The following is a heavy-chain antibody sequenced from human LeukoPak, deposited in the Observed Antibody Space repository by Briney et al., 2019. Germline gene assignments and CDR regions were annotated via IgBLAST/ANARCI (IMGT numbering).Heavy chain of an antibody. J-gene: IGHJ4*02. D-gene: IGHD5-24*01. CDR2: IWYDGSNK. CDR3: ARTGLRRDGYNFDY. V-gene: IGHV3-33*01. Sequence: GGSLRLSCAASGFTFSSYGMHWVRQAPGKGLEWVAVIWYDGSNKYYADSVKGRFTISRDNSKNTLYLQMNSLRAEDTAVYYCARTGLRRDGYNFDYWGQGTLVTVSS. CDR1: GFTFSSYG.